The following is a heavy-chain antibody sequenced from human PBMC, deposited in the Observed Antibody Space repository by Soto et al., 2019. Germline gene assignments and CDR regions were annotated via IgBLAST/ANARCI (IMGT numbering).Heavy chain of an antibody. J-gene: IGHJ3*01. CDR2: ISPGADVS. CDR1: GFTFSSFV. V-gene: IGHV3-23*01. D-gene: IGHD1-20*01. Sequence: EVQLLESGGGLVQPGGSLRLSCAASGFTFSSFVMNWVRQAPGQGVEGVSTISPGADVSHYTDSVKGRFTISRDNSRRTLQLQMDPPGVEDAAVYFCVRRAITATTKLGAFDVWGQGTAVTV. CDR3: VRRAITATTKLGAFDV.